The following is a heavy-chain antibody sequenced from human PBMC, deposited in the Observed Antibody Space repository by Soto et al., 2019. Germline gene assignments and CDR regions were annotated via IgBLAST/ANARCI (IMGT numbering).Heavy chain of an antibody. CDR2: IRSSGDNT. V-gene: IGHV3-23*01. D-gene: IGHD6-19*01. Sequence: GGSLRLSCAASGFTFSSYAMSWVRQAPGKGLEWVSGIRSSGDNTYYADPVKGRFTISRDNSKNTLYLQMNSLRAEDTAVYYCAKPRSDWYVGFEYWGQGALVTVSS. J-gene: IGHJ4*02. CDR3: AKPRSDWYVGFEY. CDR1: GFTFSSYA.